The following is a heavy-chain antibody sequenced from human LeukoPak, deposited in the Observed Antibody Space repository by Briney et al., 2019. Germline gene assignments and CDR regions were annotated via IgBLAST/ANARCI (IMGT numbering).Heavy chain of an antibody. Sequence: SETLSLTCTVSGGSISSSSYYWGWIRQPAGKGLEWIGRIYTSGSTNYNPSLKRRVTMSVDTSKNQFSLKLSSVTAADTAVYYCARGYGQLDYWGQGTLVTVSS. J-gene: IGHJ4*02. CDR1: GGSISSSSYY. CDR2: IYTSGST. CDR3: ARGYGQLDY. V-gene: IGHV4-61*02. D-gene: IGHD5-12*01.